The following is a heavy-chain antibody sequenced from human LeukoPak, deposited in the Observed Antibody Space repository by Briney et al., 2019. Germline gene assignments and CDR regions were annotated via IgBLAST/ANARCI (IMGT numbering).Heavy chain of an antibody. V-gene: IGHV3-23*01. D-gene: IGHD3-10*01. Sequence: GGSLRLSCAASGFSFSIYGMSWVRQAPGKGLHWLSAISANGINTYYADSVKGRFTISRDNSKNTLYLHMHSLRADDTALYYCAKDLHGAFDYWGQGIPVTVSS. J-gene: IGHJ4*02. CDR3: AKDLHGAFDY. CDR2: ISANGINT. CDR1: GFSFSIYG.